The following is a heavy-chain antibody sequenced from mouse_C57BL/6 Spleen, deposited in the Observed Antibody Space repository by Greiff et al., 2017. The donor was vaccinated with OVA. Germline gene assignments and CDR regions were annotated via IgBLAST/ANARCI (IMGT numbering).Heavy chain of an antibody. J-gene: IGHJ2*01. CDR3: ARHEEEEGYDGYYYY. CDR1: GYTFTEYT. CDR2: FYPGSGSI. D-gene: IGHD2-3*01. V-gene: IGHV1-62-2*01. Sequence: VKVVESGAELVKPGASVKLSCKASGYTFTEYTIHWVKQRSGQGLEWIGWFYPGSGSIKYNEKFKDKATLTADKSSSTVYMELSRLTSEDSAVYFCARHEEEEGYDGYYYYWGQGTTLTVSS.